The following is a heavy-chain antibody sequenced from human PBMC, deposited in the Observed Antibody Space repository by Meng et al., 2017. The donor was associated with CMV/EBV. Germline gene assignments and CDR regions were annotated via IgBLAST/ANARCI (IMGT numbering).Heavy chain of an antibody. CDR1: GYTFTSYD. CDR2: MNPNSGNT. D-gene: IGHD3-3*01. J-gene: IGHJ6*02. V-gene: IGHV1-8*01. Sequence: SVNVSCQASGYTFTSYDINWVRQATGQGLEWMGWMNPNSGNTGYAQKFQGRVTMTRNTSISTAYMELSSLRSEDTAVYYCARALVDGFWSVEHYYDMDVWGQGTTVTVSS. CDR3: ARALVDGFWSVEHYYDMDV.